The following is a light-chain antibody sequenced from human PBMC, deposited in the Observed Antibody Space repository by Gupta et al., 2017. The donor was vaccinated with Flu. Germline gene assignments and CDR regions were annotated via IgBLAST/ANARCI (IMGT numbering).Light chain of an antibody. CDR3: TTWDDSLSAWV. CDR1: SFNIGSNI. J-gene: IGLJ3*02. CDR2: RND. V-gene: IGLV1-44*01. Sequence: ASGTPGQTVTISCSGTSFNIGSNIVHWFQQFPGTAPRLLIYRNDQRPSGVPDRFSGYKSRTSASLAITGLQSEDEGDYYCTTWDDSLSAWVFGGGTKLTVL.